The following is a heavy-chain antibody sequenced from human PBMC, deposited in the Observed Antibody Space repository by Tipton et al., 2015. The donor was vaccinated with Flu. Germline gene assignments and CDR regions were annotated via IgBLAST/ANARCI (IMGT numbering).Heavy chain of an antibody. D-gene: IGHD3-10*01. J-gene: IGHJ4*02. CDR2: INHSGST. CDR3: ARAMVRGVYDY. V-gene: IGHV4-34*01. Sequence: LRLSCAVYGGSFSGYYWSWIRQPPGKGLEWIGEINHSGSTNYNPSLKSRVTISVDTSKNQFSLKLSSVTAADTAVYYCARAMVRGVYDYWGQGTLVTVSS. CDR1: GGSFSGYY.